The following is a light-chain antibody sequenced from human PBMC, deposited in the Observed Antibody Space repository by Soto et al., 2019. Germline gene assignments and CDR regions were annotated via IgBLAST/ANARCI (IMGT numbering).Light chain of an antibody. CDR2: DAS. CDR3: QQYSRLPLT. V-gene: IGKV3D-15*01. CDR1: QDVSSK. Sequence: EMVVTQSPATLSVSPGERVTLSCRTSQDVSSKLAWYQQKPGQPPSLLIYDASTRATGTPARFSGSGSGTEFTLAVSSLQSEDYAFYFCQQYSRLPLTFGGGTKVEIK. J-gene: IGKJ4*01.